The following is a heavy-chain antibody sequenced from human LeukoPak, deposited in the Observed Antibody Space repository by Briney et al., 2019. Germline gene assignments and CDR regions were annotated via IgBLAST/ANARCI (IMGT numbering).Heavy chain of an antibody. J-gene: IGHJ1*01. CDR3: AKDEAQYFQH. V-gene: IGHV3-30*02. CDR2: IRNDDGSNK. Sequence: GGSLRLSCAASGFTFSNYGMRWVRQAPDKGLEWVAFIRNDDGSNKYYADSVKGRFTISRDNSKNTVHLQMNSLRVEDTAVYYCAKDEAQYFQHWGQGTLVTVSA. CDR1: GFTFSNYG.